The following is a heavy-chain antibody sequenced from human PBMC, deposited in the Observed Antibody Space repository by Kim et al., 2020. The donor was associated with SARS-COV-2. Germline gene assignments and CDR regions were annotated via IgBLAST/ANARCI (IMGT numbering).Heavy chain of an antibody. Sequence: ASVKVSCKASGYTFTSYYMHWVRQAPGQGLEWMGIINPSGGSTSYAQKFQGRVTMTRDTSTSTVYMELSSLRSEDTAVYYCARADIAAAGTRRLYYWGQGTLVTVSS. CDR1: GYTFTSYY. D-gene: IGHD6-13*01. CDR3: ARADIAAAGTRRLYY. J-gene: IGHJ4*02. V-gene: IGHV1-46*01. CDR2: INPSGGST.